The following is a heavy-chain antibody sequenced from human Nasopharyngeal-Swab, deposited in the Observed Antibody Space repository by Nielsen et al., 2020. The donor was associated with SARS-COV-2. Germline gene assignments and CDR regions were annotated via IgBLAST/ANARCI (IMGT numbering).Heavy chain of an antibody. CDR2: INQGGTT. V-gene: IGHV4-34*01. CDR3: GEGLSGIFPSPFLGLGPGYSYYYMDV. Sequence: SETLSLTCAVFSGSFSDYKWHWVRQPPGKGLEWLGEINQGGTTNYNPSLKSRVTVSIDTSKNQFSLRLTSVTAAEPAVYFCGEGLSGIFPSPFLGLGPGYSYYYMDVWEKGTTVTFS. CDR1: SGSFSDYK. J-gene: IGHJ6*03. D-gene: IGHD1-1*01.